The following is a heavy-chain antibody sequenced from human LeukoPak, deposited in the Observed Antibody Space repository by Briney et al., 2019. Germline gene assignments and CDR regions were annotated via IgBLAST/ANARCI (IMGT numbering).Heavy chain of an antibody. CDR3: AKGPRGTIFGVAPNWFDP. CDR1: GFTFSSYA. D-gene: IGHD3-3*01. V-gene: IGHV3-23*01. CDR2: ISGSGGST. Sequence: PGGSLRLSCAASGFTFSSYAMSWVRQAPGKGLEWVSAISGSGGSTYYADSVKGRFTISRDNSKNTLYLQMNSLRAEDTAVYYCAKGPRGTIFGVAPNWFDPWGQGTLVTVSS. J-gene: IGHJ5*02.